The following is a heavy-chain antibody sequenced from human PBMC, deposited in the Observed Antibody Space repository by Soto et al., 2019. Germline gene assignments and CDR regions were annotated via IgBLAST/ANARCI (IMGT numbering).Heavy chain of an antibody. V-gene: IGHV3-53*01. D-gene: IGHD3-3*01. J-gene: IGHJ4*02. CDR1: GFTVSSNY. CDR3: ARANTIFGVVSYFDY. Sequence: GGSLRLSCAASGFTVSSNYMSWVRQAPGKGLEWVSVIYSGGSTYYADSVKGRFTISRDNSKNTLYLQMNCLRAEDTAVYYCARANTIFGVVSYFDYWGQGTLVTVSS. CDR2: IYSGGST.